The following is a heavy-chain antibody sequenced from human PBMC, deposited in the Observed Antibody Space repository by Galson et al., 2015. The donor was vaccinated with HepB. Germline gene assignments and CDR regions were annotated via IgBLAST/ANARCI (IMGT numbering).Heavy chain of an antibody. V-gene: IGHV3-21*06. CDR2: ISSSQSYI. CDR3: ARDSRATFGEPNWFDP. D-gene: IGHD3-3*01. J-gene: IGHJ5*02. CDR1: GFEFSKHT. Sequence: SLRLSCAASGFEFSKHTLNWVRQAPGKGLEWVSSISSSQSYIYYADSVKGRFTISRDNDKNSLYLQMTSLRVEDTAVYYCARDSRATFGEPNWFDPWGQGTLVIVSS.